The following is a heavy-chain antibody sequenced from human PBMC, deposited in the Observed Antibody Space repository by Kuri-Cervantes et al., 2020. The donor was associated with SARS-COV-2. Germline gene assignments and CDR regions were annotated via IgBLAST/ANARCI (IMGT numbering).Heavy chain of an antibody. V-gene: IGHV3-30*02. CDR2: LRYDGGEK. J-gene: IGHJ3*02. Sequence: GESLKISCAASGFTFNNYGMHWVRQAPGKGLEWVAFLRYDGGEKHYADSVKGRFTISRDSSKNTLYLQMNSLRAEDTAVYYCAKRAYYYDSLGAFDIWGQGTMVTVSS. CDR3: AKRAYYYDSLGAFDI. CDR1: GFTFNNYG. D-gene: IGHD3-22*01.